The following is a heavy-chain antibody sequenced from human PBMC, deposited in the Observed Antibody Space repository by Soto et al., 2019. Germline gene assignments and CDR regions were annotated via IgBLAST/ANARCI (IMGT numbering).Heavy chain of an antibody. J-gene: IGHJ4*02. D-gene: IGHD1-26*01. CDR1: GYIFIHCF. CDR2: INPSSGTT. CDR3: ARSLGETTSLFDY. V-gene: IGHV1-46*01. Sequence: QVQLVQSGAEMKQPGASVKLPCRAPGYIFIHCFMHWVRQAPGQGLEWMGGINPSSGTTTYAQKFQGRVTVTRDTSTSTVYMELSSLGSGDTAMYYCARSLGETTSLFDYWGQGSLVTVSA.